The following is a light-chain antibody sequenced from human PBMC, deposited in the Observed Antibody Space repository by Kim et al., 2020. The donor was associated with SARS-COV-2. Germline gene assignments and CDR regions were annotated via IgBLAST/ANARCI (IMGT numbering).Light chain of an antibody. J-gene: IGLJ2*01. V-gene: IGLV4-69*01. CDR2: VYSDGRH. CDR1: RGRINYA. Sequence: SVQPTCPLSRGRINYAIGGLQQQPGKGPRYLMRVYSDGRHTKGDGIPDRFSGSSSGSEYSLTISSLQSEDEADYYCQTWGSGIGVFGGGTQLTVL. CDR3: QTWGSGIGV.